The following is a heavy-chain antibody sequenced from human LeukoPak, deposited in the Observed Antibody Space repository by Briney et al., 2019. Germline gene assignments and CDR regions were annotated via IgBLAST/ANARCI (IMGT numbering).Heavy chain of an antibody. D-gene: IGHD4-17*01. V-gene: IGHV3-53*04. Sequence: GGSLRPSCAPSGFTVSSNYMSWARQPPGKGLEWVAVIYSGDSPYYADSVKGRFTISRHNSKNTLYLQMNSLRAEDTAVYYCARVGGYGDYGFDYYYGMDVWGQGTTVTVSS. CDR3: ARVGGYGDYGFDYYYGMDV. CDR2: IYSGDSP. J-gene: IGHJ6*02. CDR1: GFTVSSNY.